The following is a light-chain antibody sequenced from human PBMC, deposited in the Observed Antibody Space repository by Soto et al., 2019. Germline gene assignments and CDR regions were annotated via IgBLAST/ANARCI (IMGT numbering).Light chain of an antibody. CDR2: EVS. CDR3: SSYTTTYSVV. CDR1: SSDVGGHNY. J-gene: IGLJ2*01. Sequence: QSALTQPASVSGSPGQSITISCTGTSSDVGGHNYVSWYQQHPGKVPKLMISEVSKRPSGVSNRFSGSKSGNTASLTISGLQAEDEADYYCSSYTTTYSVVFGGGTKVTV. V-gene: IGLV2-14*01.